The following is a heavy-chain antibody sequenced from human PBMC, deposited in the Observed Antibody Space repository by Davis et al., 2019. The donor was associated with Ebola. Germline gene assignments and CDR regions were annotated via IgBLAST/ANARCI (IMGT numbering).Heavy chain of an antibody. CDR3: ARPARGGYKGQVGVDWYFDL. CDR2: IYYSGST. Sequence: PSETLSLTCTVSGGSISRGGSYWSWVRQVPGKGLEWIGYIYYSGSTYYKPSLKSRVTISLDTSKNQFSLNLSSVTAADTAVYYCARPARGGYKGQVGVDWYFDLWGRGTLVTVSS. CDR1: GGSISRGGSY. V-gene: IGHV4-31*03. J-gene: IGHJ2*01. D-gene: IGHD5-24*01.